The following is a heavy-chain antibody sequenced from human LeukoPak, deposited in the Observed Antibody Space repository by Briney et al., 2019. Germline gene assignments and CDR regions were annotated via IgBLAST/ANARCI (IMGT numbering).Heavy chain of an antibody. CDR2: IKQDGSEK. V-gene: IGHV3-7*03. CDR3: ARGRGNY. Sequence: GGSLRLSCAASGFTVGLYWMSWVRQAPGKGLEWVANIKQDGSEKYYVDSVKGRFTISRDNAKNSLYLQMNSLRAEDTAVYYCARGRGNYWGQGTLVTVSS. J-gene: IGHJ4*02. D-gene: IGHD3-10*01. CDR1: GFTVGLYW.